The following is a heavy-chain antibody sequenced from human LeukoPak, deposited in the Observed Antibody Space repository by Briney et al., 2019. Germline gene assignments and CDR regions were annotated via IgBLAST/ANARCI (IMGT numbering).Heavy chain of an antibody. V-gene: IGHV3-23*01. Sequence: PGGSLRLSCAASGFTFSSYAMSWVRQAPGKGLEWVSAISGSGGSTYYADSVKGRFTISRDNAKNSLYLQMNSLRAEDTALYHCARARIAAAGGPAAFDIWGQGTMVTVSS. D-gene: IGHD6-13*01. CDR2: ISGSGGST. CDR3: ARARIAAAGGPAAFDI. CDR1: GFTFSSYA. J-gene: IGHJ3*02.